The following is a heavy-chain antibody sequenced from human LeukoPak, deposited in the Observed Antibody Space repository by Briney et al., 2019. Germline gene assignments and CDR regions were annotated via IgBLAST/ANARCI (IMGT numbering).Heavy chain of an antibody. V-gene: IGHV3-30*02. D-gene: IGHD3-9*01. J-gene: IGHJ4*02. CDR3: ARDGYFDYVPFFDY. CDR1: GFTFSTSV. Sequence: GGSLRLSCAASGFTFSTSVMHWVRQAPGKGLERLSFIRFDGSEKYYADSVKARFSISRDNSMNTLYLQMNSLRPEDTAVYYCARDGYFDYVPFFDYWGQGTLVTVSS. CDR2: IRFDGSEK.